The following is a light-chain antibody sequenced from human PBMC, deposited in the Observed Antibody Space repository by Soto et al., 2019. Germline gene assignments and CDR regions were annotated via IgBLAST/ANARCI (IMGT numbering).Light chain of an antibody. CDR2: DAS. Sequence: EIVLTQSPATLSFSPCEMATLSCRASQSVGDYLGWYQQKPGQAPRLLIYDASSRATGIPDRFSGGGSGTEFTLTISSLQSEDFAVYYCQQYNKWPRTFGQGTKVDIK. CDR1: QSVGDY. CDR3: QQYNKWPRT. V-gene: IGKV3D-15*01. J-gene: IGKJ1*01.